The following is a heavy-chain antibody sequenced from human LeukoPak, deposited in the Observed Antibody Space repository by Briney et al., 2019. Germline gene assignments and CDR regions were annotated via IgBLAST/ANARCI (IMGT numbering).Heavy chain of an antibody. D-gene: IGHD2-21*02. J-gene: IGHJ4*02. CDR1: RFIFSDYD. V-gene: IGHV3-33*01. CDR3: ARGSSDPFDY. Sequence: GGSLRLSCAASRFIFSDYDMQWVRQAPGKGLEWVAVIWYDGSNKYYADSVKGRFTIPRDNSKNTLYLQMNSLRAEDTAVYYCARGSSDPFDYWGQGTLVTVSP. CDR2: IWYDGSNK.